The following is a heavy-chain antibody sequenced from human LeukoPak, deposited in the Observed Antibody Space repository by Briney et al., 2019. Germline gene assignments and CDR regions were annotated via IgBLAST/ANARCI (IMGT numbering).Heavy chain of an antibody. D-gene: IGHD3-16*02. CDR1: GGSFSGYY. CDR3: AREGGIMITFGGVIEPYYFDY. Sequence: TLSLTCAVYGGSFSGYYWSWIRQPPGKALEWLARIDWDDDKFYSTSLKTRLTISKDTSKNQVVLTMTNMDPVDTATYYCAREGGIMITFGGVIEPYYFDYWGQGTLVTVSS. J-gene: IGHJ4*02. V-gene: IGHV2-70*16. CDR2: IDWDDDK.